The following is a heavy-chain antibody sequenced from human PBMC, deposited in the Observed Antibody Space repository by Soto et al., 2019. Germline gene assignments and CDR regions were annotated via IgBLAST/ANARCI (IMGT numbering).Heavy chain of an antibody. Sequence: PGGSLRLSCAASGFSFSSYWMSWVRQAPGKGLEWVAGIKQDGIEKYYLASVKGRFTISRDNARNTLYLQLSSLGAADTAVYYCSRDKHDYAMWGQGTRVTVSS. V-gene: IGHV3-7*03. CDR3: SRDKHDYAM. CDR1: GFSFSSYW. J-gene: IGHJ1*01. D-gene: IGHD2-8*01. CDR2: IKQDGIEK.